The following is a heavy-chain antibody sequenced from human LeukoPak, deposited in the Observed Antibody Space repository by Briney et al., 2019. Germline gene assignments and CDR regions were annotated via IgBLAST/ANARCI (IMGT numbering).Heavy chain of an antibody. V-gene: IGHV4-39*01. Sequence: SETLSLTCSVSCGSIRSTTYYWGWIRQPPGKGLEWIGSIYYSGNTYYNPSLKSRVTISVDTSKNQFSLILSSVTAADTAVYFCARARLSIVRGITNFDYWGQGTVVTVSS. D-gene: IGHD3-10*01. J-gene: IGHJ4*02. CDR1: CGSIRSTTYY. CDR2: IYYSGNT. CDR3: ARARLSIVRGITNFDY.